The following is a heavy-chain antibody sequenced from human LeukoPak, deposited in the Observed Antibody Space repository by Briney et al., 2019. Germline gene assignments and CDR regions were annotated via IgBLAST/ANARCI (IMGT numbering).Heavy chain of an antibody. CDR3: ARDVSPDTSGNPDY. J-gene: IGHJ4*02. V-gene: IGHV1-2*02. Sequence: ASVKVSCKASGYIFTGYFMHWVRQAPGQGLEWMGWINPNSGDTNYAQKFQGRVTMTRDTSISTAYMELSRLISDDTAVYYCARDVSPDTSGNPDYWGQGTLVTVSS. CDR1: GYIFTGYF. D-gene: IGHD3-22*01. CDR2: INPNSGDT.